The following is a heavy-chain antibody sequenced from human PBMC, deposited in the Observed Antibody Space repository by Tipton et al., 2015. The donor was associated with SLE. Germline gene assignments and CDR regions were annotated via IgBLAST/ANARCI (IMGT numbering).Heavy chain of an antibody. V-gene: IGHV4-34*01. CDR2: INHSGST. D-gene: IGHD6-13*01. Sequence: TLSLTCAVYGGSFSGYYWTWIRQPPGKGLEWIGEINHSGSTNYNPSLKSRVSISVDTSKNQFSLKLSSVTAADTAVYYCARHSGSWYFDYWGQGTLVTVSS. CDR3: ARHSGSWYFDY. J-gene: IGHJ4*02. CDR1: GGSFSGYY.